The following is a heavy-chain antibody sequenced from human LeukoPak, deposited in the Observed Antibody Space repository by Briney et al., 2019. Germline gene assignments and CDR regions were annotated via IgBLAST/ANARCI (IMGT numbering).Heavy chain of an antibody. V-gene: IGHV4-39*07. D-gene: IGHD1-26*01. CDR3: ARLVGATVPFDC. CDR2: IYYSGST. CDR1: GGSISSSSYY. J-gene: IGHJ4*02. Sequence: SETLSLTCTVSGGSISSSSYYWGWIRQPPGKGLEWIGSIYYSGSTYYNPSLKSRVTISVDTSKNQFSLKLSSVTAADTAVYYCARLVGATVPFDCWGQGTLVTVSS.